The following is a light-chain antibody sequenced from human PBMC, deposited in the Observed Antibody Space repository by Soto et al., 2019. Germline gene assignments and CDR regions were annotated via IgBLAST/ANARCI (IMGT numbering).Light chain of an antibody. V-gene: IGKV1-5*03. CDR1: VSVSSW. CDR2: QAS. Sequence: DIQMTQSPSTLSASVGDRVTITCRASVSVSSWLAWYQQKPGRTTKLLIYQASTLETGVPSRFSGSGSGTEFTLTISSLQPDDFATYYCQQYNAYSQAFGQGTKVEIK. J-gene: IGKJ1*01. CDR3: QQYNAYSQA.